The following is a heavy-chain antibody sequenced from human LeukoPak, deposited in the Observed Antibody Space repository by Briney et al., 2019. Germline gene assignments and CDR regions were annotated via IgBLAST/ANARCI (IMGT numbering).Heavy chain of an antibody. J-gene: IGHJ4*02. V-gene: IGHV1-2*02. CDR3: ARGGGTLGYYYDSSGYYSADY. CDR2: INPNSGGT. D-gene: IGHD3-22*01. Sequence: ASVRVSCKASGYTFTGYYMHWVRQAPGQGLEWMGWINPNSGGTNYAQKFQGRVTMTRDTSISTAYMELSRLRSDDTAVYYGARGGGTLGYYYDSSGYYSADYLGQGTLVTVSS. CDR1: GYTFTGYY.